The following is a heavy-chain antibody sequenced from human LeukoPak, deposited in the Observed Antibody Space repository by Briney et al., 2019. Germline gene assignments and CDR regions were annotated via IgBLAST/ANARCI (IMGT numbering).Heavy chain of an antibody. CDR1: GVTFSSYA. J-gene: IGHJ4*02. CDR2: ISGSGGST. D-gene: IGHD3-3*01. V-gene: IGHV3-23*01. Sequence: GVSLRLSCAASGVTFSSYAMSWVRQGPGKGLEWVSAISGSGGSTYYADSVKGRFTISRDNSKNTLYLQMNSLRAEDTAVYYCARRVEWQDYWGQGTLVTVSS. CDR3: ARRVEWQDY.